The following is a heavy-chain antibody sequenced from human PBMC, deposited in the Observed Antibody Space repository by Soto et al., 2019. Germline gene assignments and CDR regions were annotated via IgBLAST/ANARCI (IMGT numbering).Heavy chain of an antibody. V-gene: IGHV3-30*18. CDR2: ISYDGSNK. D-gene: IGHD6-13*01. Sequence: QVQLVESGGGVVQPGRSLRLSCAASGFTFSSYGMHWVRQAPGKGLEWVAVISYDGSNKYYADSVKGRFTISRDNSKNTXYXRMNGLGAEDKAVYYCAKDQGGSSWSYYYYYYGMDVWGQGTTVTVSS. J-gene: IGHJ6*02. CDR3: AKDQGGSSWSYYYYYYGMDV. CDR1: GFTFSSYG.